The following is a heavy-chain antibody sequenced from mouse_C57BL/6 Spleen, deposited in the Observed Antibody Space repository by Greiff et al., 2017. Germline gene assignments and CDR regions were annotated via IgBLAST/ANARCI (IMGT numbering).Heavy chain of an antibody. D-gene: IGHD2-4*01. CDR2: IDPANGNT. Sequence: EVQLVESVAELVRPGASVKLSCTASGFNIKNTYMHWVKQRPEQGLEWIGRIDPANGNTKYAPKFQGKATITADTSSNTAYLQLSSLTSEDTAIYYCARGDYDDGADYYAMDYWGQGTSVTVSS. J-gene: IGHJ4*01. CDR1: GFNIKNTY. CDR3: ARGDYDDGADYYAMDY. V-gene: IGHV14-3*01.